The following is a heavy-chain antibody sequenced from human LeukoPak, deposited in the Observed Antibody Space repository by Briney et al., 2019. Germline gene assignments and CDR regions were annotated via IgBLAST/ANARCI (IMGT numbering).Heavy chain of an antibody. CDR2: ISRSNIYK. CDR3: AKRGAEVGVTVAPGDY. Sequence: PGGSLRLSCAASGFTFSSYTMNWVRLAPGKGLEWVSSISRSNIYKYYADSVKGRFTISRDNAKNSLYLQMNSLRAEDTAVYYCAKRGAEVGVTVAPGDYWGQGTLVTVSS. J-gene: IGHJ4*02. V-gene: IGHV3-21*04. D-gene: IGHD3-16*02. CDR1: GFTFSSYT.